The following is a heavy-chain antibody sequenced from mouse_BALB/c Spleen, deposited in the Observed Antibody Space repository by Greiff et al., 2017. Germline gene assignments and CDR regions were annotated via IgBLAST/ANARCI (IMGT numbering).Heavy chain of an antibody. CDR3: ARGIYYDYAMDY. CDR1: GFTFSSFG. Sequence: DVMLVESGGGLVQPGGSRKLSCAASGFTFSSFGMHWVRQAPEKGLEWVAYISSGSSTIYYADTVKGRFTISRDNPKNTLFLQMTSLRSEDTAMYYCARGIYYDYAMDYWGQGTSVTVSS. V-gene: IGHV5-17*02. J-gene: IGHJ4*01. CDR2: ISSGSSTI. D-gene: IGHD2-4*01.